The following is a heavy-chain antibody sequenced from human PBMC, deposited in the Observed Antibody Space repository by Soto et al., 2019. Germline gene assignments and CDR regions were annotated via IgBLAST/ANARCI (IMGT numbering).Heavy chain of an antibody. V-gene: IGHV1-69*01. Sequence: QVQLVQSGAEVKKPGSSVKVSCKASGGTFSSYAISWVRQAPGQGLEWMGGIIPISGTANYAQKFQGRVTITPDESTSQGHMEVSRPRSENTGLYYRARSQGSSTNLEIYFHLFFGMGGRGQGTTVTVSS. D-gene: IGHD2-2*01. CDR2: IIPISGTA. J-gene: IGHJ6*02. CDR3: ARSQGSSTNLEIYFHLFFGMGG. CDR1: GGTFSSYA.